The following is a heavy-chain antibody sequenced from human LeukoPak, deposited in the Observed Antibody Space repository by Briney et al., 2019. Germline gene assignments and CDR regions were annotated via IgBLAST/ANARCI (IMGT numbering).Heavy chain of an antibody. CDR3: ARDQYYDSKGWFDP. Sequence: GASVKVSCKASGYTFNSHGISWVRQAPGPGLELMGRISAYIGNTNYAQKLQGRVTMTTDTSTSTAYMELRSLRSDDTAVYYCARDQYYDSKGWFDPWGQGTLVTVSS. D-gene: IGHD3-22*01. CDR2: ISAYIGNT. V-gene: IGHV1-18*01. CDR1: GYTFNSHG. J-gene: IGHJ5*02.